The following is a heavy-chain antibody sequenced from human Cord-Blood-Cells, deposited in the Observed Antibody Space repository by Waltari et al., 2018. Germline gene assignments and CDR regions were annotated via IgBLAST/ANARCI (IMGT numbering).Heavy chain of an antibody. CDR1: GFTVSSNY. CDR2: IDSGGST. J-gene: IGHJ4*02. Sequence: EVQLVESGGGLIQPGGSLRLSCAASGFTVSSNYMSWGRQAPGKGLQCGSVIDSGGSTYYADTVKGRFTIARDNSKNTLYLQMNSLRAEDTAVYYCARAVTSCYYFDYWGQGTLVTVSS. D-gene: IGHD2-2*01. V-gene: IGHV3-53*01. CDR3: ARAVTSCYYFDY.